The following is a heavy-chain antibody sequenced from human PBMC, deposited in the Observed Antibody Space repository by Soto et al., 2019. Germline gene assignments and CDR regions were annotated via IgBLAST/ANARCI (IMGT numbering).Heavy chain of an antibody. CDR3: AGRGLLEWLCHHDY. D-gene: IGHD3-3*01. CDR1: GYTFISYG. Sequence: QVQLVQSGAEVKKPGASVKVSCKASGYTFISYGISWVRQAPGQGLEWMGWISAYNGNTNYAQKLQGRVTMTTDTXXSTAYMELRSLRSDDTAVYYCAGRGLLEWLCHHDYWGQGTLVTVSS. V-gene: IGHV1-18*01. CDR2: ISAYNGNT. J-gene: IGHJ4*02.